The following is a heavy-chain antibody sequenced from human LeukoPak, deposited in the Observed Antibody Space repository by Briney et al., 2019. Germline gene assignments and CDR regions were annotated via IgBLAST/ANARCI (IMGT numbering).Heavy chain of an antibody. D-gene: IGHD3-10*01. CDR2: IYYSGST. J-gene: IGHJ4*02. CDR3: ARRGGFGELLFWYFDY. Sequence: SESLSLTCTVSGGSISSGGYYWSWIRQHPGKGLEWIGYIYYSGSTYYNPSLKSRVTISVDTSKNQFSLKLSSVTAADTAVYYCARRGGFGELLFWYFDYWGQGTLVTVSS. CDR1: GGSISSGGYY. V-gene: IGHV4-31*03.